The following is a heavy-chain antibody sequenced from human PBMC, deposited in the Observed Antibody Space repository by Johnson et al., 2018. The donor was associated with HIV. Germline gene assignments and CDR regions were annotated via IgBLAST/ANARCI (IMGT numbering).Heavy chain of an antibody. CDR3: ARGGPYYYDSSGYGAFDI. CDR1: RFTFDDYA. V-gene: IGHV3-7*04. D-gene: IGHD3-22*01. J-gene: IGHJ3*02. CDR2: IKQDGSEQ. Sequence: VQLVESGGGVVRPGGSLRLSCAASRFTFDDYAMSWVRQAPGKGLEWVANIKQDGSEQYYVASVKGRFTISRDNAKNSLYLQMSSLRAEDTAVYFCARGGPYYYDSSGYGAFDIWGQGTMVTVSS.